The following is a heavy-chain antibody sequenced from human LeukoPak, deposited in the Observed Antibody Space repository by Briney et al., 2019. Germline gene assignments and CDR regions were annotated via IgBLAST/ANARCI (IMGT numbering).Heavy chain of an antibody. Sequence: PSETLSLTCTVSGGSISSSSYYWGWIRQPPGKGLEWIGSIYYSGSTYYNPSLKSRVTISVDTSKNQFSLKLSSVTAADTAVYYCARDRGSKGWFDPWGQGTLVTVSS. CDR2: IYYSGST. CDR1: GGSISSSSYY. J-gene: IGHJ5*02. D-gene: IGHD1-26*01. CDR3: ARDRGSKGWFDP. V-gene: IGHV4-39*07.